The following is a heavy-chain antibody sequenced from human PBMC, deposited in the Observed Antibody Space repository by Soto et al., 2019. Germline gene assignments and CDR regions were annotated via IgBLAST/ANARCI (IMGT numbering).Heavy chain of an antibody. D-gene: IGHD3-10*01. CDR2: INPSTGTT. J-gene: IGHJ4*02. CDR3: ARASWDRVRGVKAFDY. CDR1: GYTFTNDS. V-gene: IGHV1-46*01. Sequence: QVQLVQSGAEVKKPGASVKFSCKASGYTFTNDSMHWVRQAAGQGLEWMGIINPSTGTTSYAQKFQCRVTITRDPSTSTVHMELSSLRSDATAVYYCARASWDRVRGVKAFDYWGPGTLVTVSS.